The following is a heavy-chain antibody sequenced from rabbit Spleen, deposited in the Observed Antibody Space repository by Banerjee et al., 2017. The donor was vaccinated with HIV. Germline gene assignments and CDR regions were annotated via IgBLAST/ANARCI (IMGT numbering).Heavy chain of an antibody. J-gene: IGHJ6*01. CDR3: ARDTGSSFSSYGMDL. D-gene: IGHD8-1*01. V-gene: IGHV1S47*01. Sequence: QEQLVESGGGLVQPGGSLKLSCKASGFDFSRYGVSWVRQAPGKGLEWIGYIDPVFGSTYYASWVNGRFTISSHNAQNTLYLQLNSLTAADTATYFCARDTGSSFSSYGMDLWGQGTLVTVS. CDR2: IDPVFGST. CDR1: GFDFSRYG.